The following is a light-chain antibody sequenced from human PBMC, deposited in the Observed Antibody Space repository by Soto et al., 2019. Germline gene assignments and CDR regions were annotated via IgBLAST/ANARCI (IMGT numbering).Light chain of an antibody. J-gene: IGKJ1*01. Sequence: EIVLTQSPGTLSSSAGERATLSCRASQSVSNYLAWYQQKPGQSPSLLIYDASNMATGIPARFSGSGSGTDFTLSISSLEPEDFAVYYCQQRYRWPETFGQGTEVDIK. CDR2: DAS. V-gene: IGKV3-11*01. CDR1: QSVSNY. CDR3: QQRYRWPET.